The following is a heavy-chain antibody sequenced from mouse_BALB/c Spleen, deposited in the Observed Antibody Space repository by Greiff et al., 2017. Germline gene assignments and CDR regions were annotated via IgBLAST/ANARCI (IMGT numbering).Heavy chain of an antibody. D-gene: IGHD2-4*01. J-gene: IGHJ3*01. CDR2: IRIKANNHAT. CDR1: GFTFSDAW. CDR3: VIFAY. Sequence: EVQGVESGGGLVQPGGSMKLSCAASGFTFSDAWMDWVRQSPEKGLEWVAEIRIKANNHATYYAESVKGRFTISRDDSKSSVYLQMNSLRAEDTGIYYCVIFAYWGQGTLVTVSA. V-gene: IGHV6-6*01.